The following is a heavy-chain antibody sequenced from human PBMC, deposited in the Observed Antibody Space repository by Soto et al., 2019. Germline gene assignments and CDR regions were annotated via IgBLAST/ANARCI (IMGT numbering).Heavy chain of an antibody. V-gene: IGHV1-69*01. CDR1: GGTFSSYA. J-gene: IGHJ2*01. Sequence: QVQLVQSGAEVKKPGSSVKVSCKASGGTFSSYAISWVRQAPGQGLEWMGGIIPIFGTANYAQKFQGRVTITADESTSTAYMELSSLRSEDTAVYYCARDVAHSSSFLFWYFDLWGRGTLVTVSS. D-gene: IGHD6-13*01. CDR3: ARDVAHSSSFLFWYFDL. CDR2: IIPIFGTA.